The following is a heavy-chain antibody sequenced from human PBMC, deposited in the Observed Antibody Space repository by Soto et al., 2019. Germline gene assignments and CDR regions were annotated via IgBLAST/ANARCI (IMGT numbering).Heavy chain of an antibody. V-gene: IGHV1-8*01. CDR3: ATSRKADNHFYSGMDV. CDR2: MNPNSGDA. J-gene: IGHJ6*02. CDR1: GYTFTSYN. Sequence: QVQLVQSGAEVKKPGASVKVSCKASGYTFTSYNINWVRQATGQGLEWMGWMNPNSGDAVYAQKFQGRVTMTRDTSINAVYMDLRSRRSDDTAMYYCATSRKADNHFYSGMDVWGQGTTVTVSS.